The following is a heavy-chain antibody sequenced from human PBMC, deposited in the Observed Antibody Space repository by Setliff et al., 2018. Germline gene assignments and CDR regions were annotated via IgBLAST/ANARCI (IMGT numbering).Heavy chain of an antibody. J-gene: IGHJ6*02. D-gene: IGHD2-8*01. Sequence: ASETLSLTCTVSGASLRSGSNYWGWFRQPAGKGLEWIGRIYTDGTTNYNPSLKSRATISLDTSKNQLSLKLTSVTATDTAVYYCARDQWVRSPPLSFSYGMDVWGLGTTVTVSS. CDR3: ARDQWVRSPPLSFSYGMDV. CDR1: GASLRSGSNY. V-gene: IGHV4-61*02. CDR2: IYTDGTT.